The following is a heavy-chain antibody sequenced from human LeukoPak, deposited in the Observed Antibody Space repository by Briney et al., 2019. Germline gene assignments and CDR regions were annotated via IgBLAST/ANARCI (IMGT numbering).Heavy chain of an antibody. Sequence: GGSLRLSCAASGFTFSSYEMNWVRQAPGKGLEWVSYISSSGSTIYYADSVKGRFTISRDNAKNSLYLQMNSLRAEDTAVCYCARDLAPTIAVAGRDYWGQGTLVTVSS. CDR2: ISSSGSTI. D-gene: IGHD6-19*01. CDR3: ARDLAPTIAVAGRDY. J-gene: IGHJ4*02. V-gene: IGHV3-48*03. CDR1: GFTFSSYE.